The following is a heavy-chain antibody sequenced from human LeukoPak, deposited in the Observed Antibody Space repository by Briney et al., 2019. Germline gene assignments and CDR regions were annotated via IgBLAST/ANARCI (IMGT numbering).Heavy chain of an antibody. V-gene: IGHV3-23*01. D-gene: IGHD3-10*01. J-gene: IGHJ4*02. Sequence: PGGSLRLSCEASGFTFSTYGMSWVRQAPGKGLEWVSSISGSGGTTYYADSLKGRFTISRDNSKNTLYLQMHTLRVDDTAVYYRAKQNNYYGSGSPQYWGQGTLVTVSS. CDR2: ISGSGGTT. CDR3: AKQNNYYGSGSPQY. CDR1: GFTFSTYG.